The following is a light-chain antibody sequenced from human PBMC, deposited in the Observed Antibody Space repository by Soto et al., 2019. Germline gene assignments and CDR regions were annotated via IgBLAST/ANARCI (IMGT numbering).Light chain of an antibody. Sequence: DVQMTQSPSSLSASVGDRVTITCRASQNIIFYLNWYQQKPGRAPKLLIYAASNLQSGVPSRFSGGGSGIEFTLTISSLQPEDFATYFCQQSYTTPVYTFGQGTKLETK. CDR1: QNIIFY. J-gene: IGKJ2*01. CDR3: QQSYTTPVYT. V-gene: IGKV1-39*01. CDR2: AAS.